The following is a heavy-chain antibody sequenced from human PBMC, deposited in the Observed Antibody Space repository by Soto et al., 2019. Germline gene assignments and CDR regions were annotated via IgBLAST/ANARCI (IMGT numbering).Heavy chain of an antibody. Sequence: QVQVVESGGGVVQPGRSLRLSCVASGFAFSSYGMHWVRPAPGKGLEWVAVISHDGNKKYYADSVKGRFTVSRDNSKNTVFLQMSSLRAEDTAVFYCAKGLEVGVLHYGMHVWGQGTTVTVSS. D-gene: IGHD3-16*01. CDR1: GFAFSSYG. CDR2: ISHDGNKK. CDR3: AKGLEVGVLHYGMHV. J-gene: IGHJ6*02. V-gene: IGHV3-30*18.